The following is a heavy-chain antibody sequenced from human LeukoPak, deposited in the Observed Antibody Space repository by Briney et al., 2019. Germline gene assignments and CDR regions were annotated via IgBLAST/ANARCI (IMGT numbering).Heavy chain of an antibody. D-gene: IGHD3-22*01. CDR2: IYYSGST. CDR3: ARQDSGWAFDI. CDR1: GGSISSYY. J-gene: IGHJ3*02. V-gene: IGHV4-59*01. Sequence: PSETLSLTCTVSGGSISSYYWSWLRQPPGKGLEWIGYIYYSGSTNYNPSLKSRVTISVDTSRNQFSLKLSSVTAADTAVYYCARQDSGWAFDIWGQGTMVTVSS.